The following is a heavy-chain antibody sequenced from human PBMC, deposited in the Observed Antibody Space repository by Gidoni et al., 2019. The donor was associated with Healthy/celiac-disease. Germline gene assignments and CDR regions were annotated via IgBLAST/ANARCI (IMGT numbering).Heavy chain of an antibody. D-gene: IGHD1-26*01. CDR1: GYSISSGYY. Sequence: QVQLQESGPGLVKPSETLSLTCTVAGYSISSGYYWGCIRQPPGKGLEWIGSIYHSGSTYYNPSLKSRVTISVDTSKNQFSLKLSSVTAADTAVYYCARSTAEWELLPNAFDIWGQGTMVTVSS. J-gene: IGHJ3*02. CDR2: IYHSGST. CDR3: ARSTAEWELLPNAFDI. V-gene: IGHV4-38-2*02.